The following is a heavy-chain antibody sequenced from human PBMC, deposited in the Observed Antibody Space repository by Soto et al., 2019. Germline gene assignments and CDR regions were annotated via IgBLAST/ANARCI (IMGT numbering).Heavy chain of an antibody. CDR2: IYATGTT. CDR3: VRDGSKSLRDWFDP. D-gene: IGHD3-16*01. J-gene: IGHJ5*02. Sequence: QVQLEESGPGLLKPSETLSLTCNVSGTSISGYYWSWIRQSAGKGLEWIGRIYATGTTNYSPSLKSRITMSVDTSKRQLSLTLTSVTAADTGIYYCVRDGSKSLRDWFDPWGRGISVTVSS. V-gene: IGHV4-4*07. CDR1: GTSISGYY.